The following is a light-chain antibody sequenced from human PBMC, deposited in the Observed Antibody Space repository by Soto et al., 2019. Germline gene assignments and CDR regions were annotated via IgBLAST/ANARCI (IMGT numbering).Light chain of an antibody. CDR1: QGVRSH. CDR2: DAS. J-gene: IGKJ1*01. Sequence: EIVLTQSPATLYVSPGERVSLYCRASQGVRSHVAWYRQRPGQAPRLLIHDASSRATGVPSRFSGSGSGAEFTLTISSLQPDDFATYYCQQYTCLWTFGPGTKVDI. V-gene: IGKV3-15*01. CDR3: QQYTCLWT.